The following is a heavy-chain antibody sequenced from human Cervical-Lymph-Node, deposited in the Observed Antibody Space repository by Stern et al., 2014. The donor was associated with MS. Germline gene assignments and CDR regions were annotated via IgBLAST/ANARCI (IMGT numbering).Heavy chain of an antibody. CDR2: ISNDASQK. Sequence: VQLVESGGGVVQPGRSLRLSCAASGFTFSSYGMHWVRQAPGKGVEWVAVISNDASQKYYAKSVKGRFTISRDNSTKPLQLQMNSLATEDTGMYYCAKICSSSTSNGVDYWGQGTLVTVSS. CDR3: AKICSSSTSNGVDY. V-gene: IGHV3-30*18. CDR1: GFTFSSYG. D-gene: IGHD6-13*01. J-gene: IGHJ4*02.